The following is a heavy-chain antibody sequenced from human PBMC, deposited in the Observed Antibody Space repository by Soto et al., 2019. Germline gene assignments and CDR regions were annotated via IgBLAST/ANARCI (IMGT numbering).Heavy chain of an antibody. Sequence: ASVKVSCKASGYSFTGHYIHWVRQAPEQGPEWMGEIGPESGATRYAQKFQGRVTMTRDTSITTVYMELKNLSPDDTAVYYCGRGRSGQIVVFYWGQGTPVTVSS. CDR3: GRGRSGQIVVFY. D-gene: IGHD1-26*01. CDR2: IGPESGAT. V-gene: IGHV1-2*02. J-gene: IGHJ4*02. CDR1: GYSFTGHY.